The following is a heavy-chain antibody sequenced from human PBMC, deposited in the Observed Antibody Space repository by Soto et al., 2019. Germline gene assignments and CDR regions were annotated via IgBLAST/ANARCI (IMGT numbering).Heavy chain of an antibody. Sequence: ASVKVSCKASGYSFTGHYIHWVRQAPEQGPEWMGEIGPESGATRYAQKFQGRVTMTRDTSITTVYMELKNLSPDDTAVYYCGRGRSGQIVVFYWGQGTPVTVSS. CDR3: GRGRSGQIVVFY. D-gene: IGHD1-26*01. CDR2: IGPESGAT. V-gene: IGHV1-2*02. J-gene: IGHJ4*02. CDR1: GYSFTGHY.